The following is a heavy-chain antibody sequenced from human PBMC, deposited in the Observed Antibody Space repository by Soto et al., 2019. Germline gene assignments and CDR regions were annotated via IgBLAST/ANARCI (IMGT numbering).Heavy chain of an antibody. Sequence: QVQLVQSGAEMKNPGASVKVSCKASGYTFTSYGISRVRQAPGQGLEWMGWISGFNDDTNHAQKLQGRVTMTKDTSTSTAYMELRSLKSDDTAVYYCARSGSYYPARNWFGPWGQGTLVTVSS. CDR2: ISGFNDDT. D-gene: IGHD3-10*01. CDR3: ARSGSYYPARNWFGP. CDR1: GYTFTSYG. J-gene: IGHJ5*02. V-gene: IGHV1-18*01.